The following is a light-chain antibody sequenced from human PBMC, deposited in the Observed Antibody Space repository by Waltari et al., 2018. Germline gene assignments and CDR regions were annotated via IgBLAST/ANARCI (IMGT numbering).Light chain of an antibody. Sequence: SSELTQDPAVSVALGQTVRITCQGDSLRTYYVSWFQQKTGQAPALVTYGKNNRPSGMPDRFSASTSGSTSSLTIIGAQAEDEADYYCHSRDSSGDVVIGGGTKLTVV. CDR1: SLRTYY. J-gene: IGLJ2*01. CDR2: GKN. V-gene: IGLV3-19*01. CDR3: HSRDSSGDVV.